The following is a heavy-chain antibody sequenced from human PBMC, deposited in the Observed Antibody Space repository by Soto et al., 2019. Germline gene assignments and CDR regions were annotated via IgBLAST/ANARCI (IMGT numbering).Heavy chain of an antibody. V-gene: IGHV4-39*02. J-gene: IGHJ6*02. CDR2: IYYSGST. Sequence: PSGTPALTCTVPGGSISRGGYYWGGFRQPPGKGLEWIGYIYYSGSTYYNPSLRSRVTMSVDTSKNHFSLKLSSVTAADTAVYYCATLRVALPTTQRSSGYYYYGMDVWGRGTTVT. D-gene: IGHD2-2*01. CDR3: ATLRVALPTTQRSSGYYYYGMDV. CDR1: GGSISRGGYY.